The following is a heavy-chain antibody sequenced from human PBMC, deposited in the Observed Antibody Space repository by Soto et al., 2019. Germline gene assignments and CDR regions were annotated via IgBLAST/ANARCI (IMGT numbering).Heavy chain of an antibody. CDR1: GGSISSGGYY. CDR3: ARGDEQQLGWGYFDY. D-gene: IGHD6-13*01. CDR2: IYYSGST. Sequence: QVQLQESGPGLVKPSQTLSLTCTVSGGSISSGGYYWSWIRQHPGKGLEGIGYIYYSGSTYYNPSLKSRVTITVDTSKSQFSLKLSSVTAADTAVYYCARGDEQQLGWGYFDYWGQGTLVTVSS. J-gene: IGHJ4*02. V-gene: IGHV4-31*03.